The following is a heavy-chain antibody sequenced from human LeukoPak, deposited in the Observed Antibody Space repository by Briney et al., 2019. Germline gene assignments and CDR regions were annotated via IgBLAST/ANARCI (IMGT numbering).Heavy chain of an antibody. CDR2: ISSSSSYI. V-gene: IGHV3-21*01. J-gene: IGHJ4*02. CDR3: ARDVPSYCSGGSCYKAYDY. D-gene: IGHD2-15*01. Sequence: GGSPRLSCAASGFTFSSYSMNWVRQAPGKGLEWVSSISSSSSYIYYADSVKGRFTISRDNARNSLYLQMNSLRAEDTAVYYCARDVPSYCSGGSCYKAYDYWGQGTLVTVSS. CDR1: GFTFSSYS.